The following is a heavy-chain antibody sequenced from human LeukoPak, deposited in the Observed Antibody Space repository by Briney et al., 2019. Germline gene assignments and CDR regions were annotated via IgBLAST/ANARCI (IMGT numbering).Heavy chain of an antibody. Sequence: TSVKVSCKASGGTFSSYAISWVRQAPGQGLEWMGGIIPIFGTANYAQKFQGRVTITTDESTSTAYMELSSLRSEDTAVYYCAREGTGIAAAVLDYWGQGTLVTVSS. CDR2: IIPIFGTA. D-gene: IGHD6-13*01. CDR3: AREGTGIAAAVLDY. V-gene: IGHV1-69*05. J-gene: IGHJ4*02. CDR1: GGTFSSYA.